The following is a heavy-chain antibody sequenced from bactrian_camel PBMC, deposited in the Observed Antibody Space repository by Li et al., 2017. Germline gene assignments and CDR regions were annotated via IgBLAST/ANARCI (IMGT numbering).Heavy chain of an antibody. D-gene: IGHD2*01. Sequence: QVQLVESGGGSVQAGGSLRLSCAASGDTISSYCMGWFRQAPEKVREGVAAIDSAGSTTYAGSVKGRFTISKDNNKATLYLQMNSLKPEDTAMYYCAARDGVVGTDLDVTLYDHWGQGTQVTV. CDR2: IDSAGST. V-gene: IGHV3S55*01. CDR1: GDTISSYC. J-gene: IGHJ4*01. CDR3: AARDGVVGTDLDVTLYDH.